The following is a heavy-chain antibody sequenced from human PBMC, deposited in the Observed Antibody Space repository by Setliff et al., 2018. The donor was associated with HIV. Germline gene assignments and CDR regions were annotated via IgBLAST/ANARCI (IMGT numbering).Heavy chain of an antibody. CDR2: IYYSGST. CDR1: GGSINNDIYF. V-gene: IGHV4-31*03. Sequence: SETLSLTCTVSGGSINNDIYFWTWIRQRPGKGLEWIGYIYYSGSTYYNPSLKSRVTMSIDTSTQQFFLNVTSVTAADTAVYYCAGFSYNFWVYRFDHWGQGALVTV. D-gene: IGHD3-3*01. CDR3: AGFSYNFWVYRFDH. J-gene: IGHJ4*02.